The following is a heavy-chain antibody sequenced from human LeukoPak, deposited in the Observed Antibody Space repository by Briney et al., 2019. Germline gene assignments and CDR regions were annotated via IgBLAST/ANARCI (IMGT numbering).Heavy chain of an antibody. CDR2: MNPNSGNT. D-gene: IGHD3-3*01. Sequence: ASVKVSCKASGYTFTSYDINWVRQATGQGLEWMGWMNPNSGNTGYAQKFQGRVTMTRNTSISTAYMELSSLRSEDTAVYYCARGPPYYDFWSGYSCDYWGQGTLVTVSS. CDR1: GYTFTSYD. CDR3: ARGPPYYDFWSGYSCDY. V-gene: IGHV1-8*01. J-gene: IGHJ4*02.